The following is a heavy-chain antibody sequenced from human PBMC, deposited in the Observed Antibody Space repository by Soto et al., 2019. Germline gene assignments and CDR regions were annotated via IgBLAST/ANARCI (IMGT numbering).Heavy chain of an antibody. J-gene: IGHJ6*02. CDR1: GFTFSSYA. CDR2: ISYDGSNK. Sequence: QVQLVESGGGVVQPGRSLRLSCVASGFTFSSYAMHWVRQAPGKGLEWVALISYDGSNKYYADSVKGRFTISRDNSKNTLYLQMNSLRPEDTAVYHCARDQGGTTLYYHGMDVWGQGTTVTVSS. CDR3: ARDQGGTTLYYHGMDV. D-gene: IGHD1-7*01. V-gene: IGHV3-30-3*01.